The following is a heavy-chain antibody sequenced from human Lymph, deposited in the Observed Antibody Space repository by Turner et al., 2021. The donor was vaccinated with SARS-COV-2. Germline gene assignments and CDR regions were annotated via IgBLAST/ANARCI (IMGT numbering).Heavy chain of an antibody. CDR2: ISGSGGDT. CDR3: AKGVRGAMIVVVIPYFDY. V-gene: IGHV3-23*01. J-gene: IGHJ4*02. D-gene: IGHD3-22*01. Sequence: EVQLLESGGGLVQPGGLLRLSCAASGFTFSSYAMSWVRQAPGKGLEWVSAISGSGGDTYYADSVKGRFTISRDNSKNTLYLQMNSLRAEDTAVYYCAKGVRGAMIVVVIPYFDYWGQGTLVTVSS. CDR1: GFTFSSYA.